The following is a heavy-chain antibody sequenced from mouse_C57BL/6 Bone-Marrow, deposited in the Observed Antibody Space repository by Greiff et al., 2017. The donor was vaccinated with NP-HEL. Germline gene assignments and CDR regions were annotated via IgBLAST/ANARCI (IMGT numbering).Heavy chain of an antibody. CDR3: SIVYYGNDFDY. D-gene: IGHD2-1*01. J-gene: IGHJ2*01. CDR2: LHPSDSDT. CDR1: GYTFTSYW. Sequence: QVQLQQPGAALVKPGASVKVSCKASGYTFTSYWMHWVKQRPGQGLEWIGRLHPSDSDTNYNQKFKGKATLTVDKSSSTAYMQLSSLTSEDSAVYYCSIVYYGNDFDYWGQGTTLTVPS. V-gene: IGHV1-74*01.